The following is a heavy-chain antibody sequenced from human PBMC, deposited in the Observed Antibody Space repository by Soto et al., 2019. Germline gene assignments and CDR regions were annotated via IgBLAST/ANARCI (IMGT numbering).Heavy chain of an antibody. CDR2: FRPFVEAA. D-gene: IGHD2-21*01. CDR1: GDTFTNYA. CDR3: ARGGYSNSWRFDY. J-gene: IGHJ4*02. Sequence: QLRLVQSGAEVRKPGSSVKVSCKAPGDTFTNYAISWLRLVPGQGLEWMGGFRPFVEAADLAQKFRGRLTITADASTSNAYMELSDLRSEDTAIYYCARGGYSNSWRFDYWGQGALITVS. V-gene: IGHV1-69*01.